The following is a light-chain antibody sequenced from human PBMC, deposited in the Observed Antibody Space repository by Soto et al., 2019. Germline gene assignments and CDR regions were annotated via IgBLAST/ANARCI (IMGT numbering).Light chain of an antibody. CDR3: QQRSHWPA. Sequence: EIWLTQSSVTLSFSPGERATLSCRASQSVSRHLAWYQQKPGQAPRLLIYDASSRATGIPARFSGSGSGTDFTLTISSLEPEDFAFYLCQQRSHWPAFGQGTKVDIK. J-gene: IGKJ1*01. V-gene: IGKV3-11*01. CDR2: DAS. CDR1: QSVSRH.